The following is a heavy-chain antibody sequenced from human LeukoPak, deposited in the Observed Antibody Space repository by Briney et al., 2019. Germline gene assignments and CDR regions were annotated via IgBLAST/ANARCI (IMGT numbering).Heavy chain of an antibody. J-gene: IGHJ4*02. Sequence: GGSLILSCAASGFTFSTYAMTWVRQAPGKGLEWVSAISGSGGSTYYADSVKGRFTISRDNSKNTLYLQMNNLRAEDTAIYYCAKDSSGWYVFDYWGQGTLVTVSS. CDR3: AKDSSGWYVFDY. CDR1: GFTFSTYA. V-gene: IGHV3-23*01. CDR2: ISGSGGST. D-gene: IGHD6-19*01.